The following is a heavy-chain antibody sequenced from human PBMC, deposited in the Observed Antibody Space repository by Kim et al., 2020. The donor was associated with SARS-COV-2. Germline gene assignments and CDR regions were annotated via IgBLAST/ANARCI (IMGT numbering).Heavy chain of an antibody. V-gene: IGHV4-39*01. D-gene: IGHD1-26*01. J-gene: IGHJ5*02. CDR3: ARQAEGELLFDP. Sequence: SETLSLTCTVSGGSISRGFYWSWIRQPPGKGLEWIGSMYYTGSAYYSSSLKTRVTISVDTSKNQFSLEVTSLTVADTAVYYCARQAEGELLFDPWGQGT. CDR1: GGSISRGFY. CDR2: MYYTGSA.